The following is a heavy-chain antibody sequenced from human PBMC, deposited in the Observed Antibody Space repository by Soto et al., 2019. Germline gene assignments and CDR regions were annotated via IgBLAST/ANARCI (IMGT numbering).Heavy chain of an antibody. CDR3: AKDPYSGVLVPVAIGFDP. CDR2: ISGSGGSA. J-gene: IGHJ5*02. V-gene: IGHV3-23*01. CDR1: GFTFSNYA. D-gene: IGHD2-2*01. Sequence: GGSLRLSCAASGFTFSNYAMTWVRQGPGKGLEWVSAISGSGGSAYYADSVKGRFTISRDNSKYTLYLQMNSLRADDSGVYYCAKDPYSGVLVPVAIGFDPWGPGTLVTVSS.